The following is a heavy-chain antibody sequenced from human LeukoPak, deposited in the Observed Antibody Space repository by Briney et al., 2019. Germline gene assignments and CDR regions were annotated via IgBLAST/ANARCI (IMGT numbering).Heavy chain of an antibody. Sequence: GGSLRLSYAASGFTFSSYGMHWVRQAPGKGLEWVAFIRYDGSNKYYADSVKGRFTVPRDNSKNTLDLQMNSLRAEDTALYYCAKDMIVIVPAALGYWGQGTLVTVSS. V-gene: IGHV3-30*02. J-gene: IGHJ4*02. CDR1: GFTFSSYG. CDR2: IRYDGSNK. CDR3: AKDMIVIVPAALGY. D-gene: IGHD2-2*01.